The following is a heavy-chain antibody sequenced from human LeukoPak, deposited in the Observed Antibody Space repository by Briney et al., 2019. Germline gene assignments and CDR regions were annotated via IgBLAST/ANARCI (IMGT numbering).Heavy chain of an antibody. Sequence: SETPSLTCTVSGGSISSSSYYWGWIRQPPGRGLEWIGSIYYSGSTYYNPSLKRRVTISVDTSKNQFSLKLSSVTAADTAVYYCARVTYYYDSSGYLYYFDYWGQGTLVTVSS. CDR1: GGSISSSSYY. CDR3: ARVTYYYDSSGYLYYFDY. D-gene: IGHD3-22*01. J-gene: IGHJ4*02. V-gene: IGHV4-39*07. CDR2: IYYSGST.